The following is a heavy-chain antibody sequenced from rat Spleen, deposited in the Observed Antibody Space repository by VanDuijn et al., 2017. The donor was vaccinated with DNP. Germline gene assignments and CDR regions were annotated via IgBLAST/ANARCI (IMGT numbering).Heavy chain of an antibody. CDR1: GYSISSSYR. D-gene: IGHD3-1*01. CDR3: ARSGTSSFAY. J-gene: IGHJ3*01. V-gene: IGHV3-3*01. CDR2: INSAGTT. Sequence: EVQLQESGPGLVKPSQSLSLTCSVTGYSISSSYRWSWIRKFPGNKMEWMGYINSAGTTYYNPSLKSRISITRDTSKNQFFLQVNSVTTEDTATYYCARSGTSSFAYWGQGTLVTVSS.